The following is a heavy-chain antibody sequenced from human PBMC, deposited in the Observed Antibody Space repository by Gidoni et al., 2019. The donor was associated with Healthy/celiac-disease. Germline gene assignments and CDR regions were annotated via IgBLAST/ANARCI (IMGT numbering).Heavy chain of an antibody. CDR3: ARTVLLLTPGWFDP. D-gene: IGHD3-10*01. J-gene: IGHJ5*02. Sequence: HVTLKASGPVLVTPTETLTLTCTVSGFPLSNARMGVSWIRQPPGKALEWLAHIFSNDEKSYSTSLKSRLTISKDTSKSQVVLTMTNMDPVDTATYYCARTVLLLTPGWFDPWGQGTLVTVSS. V-gene: IGHV2-26*01. CDR1: GFPLSNARMG. CDR2: IFSNDEK.